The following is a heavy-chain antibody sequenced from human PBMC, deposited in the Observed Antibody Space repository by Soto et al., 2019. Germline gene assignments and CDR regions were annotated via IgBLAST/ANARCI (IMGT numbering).Heavy chain of an antibody. V-gene: IGHV1-69*01. CDR1: GGTFSSYA. J-gene: IGHJ5*02. Sequence: KISCKASGGTFSSYAISWVRQAPGQGLEWMGGIIPIFGTANYAQKFQGRVTITADESTSTAYMELSSLRSEDTAVYYCARGGAYDYSNNWFDPWGQGTLVTVSS. CDR3: ARGGAYDYSNNWFDP. D-gene: IGHD4-4*01. CDR2: IIPIFGTA.